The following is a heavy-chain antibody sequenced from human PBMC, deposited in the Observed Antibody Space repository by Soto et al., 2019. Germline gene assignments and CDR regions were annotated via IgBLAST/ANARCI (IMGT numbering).Heavy chain of an antibody. CDR3: TKDGARALRYFGWFENWFDP. Sequence: PGGSLRLSCAASGFTFSSYAMSWVRQAPGKGLEWVSAISGSGGSTYYADSVKGRFTLSRDNSKNTLYLQMNNLRAEDTAVYYCTKDGARALRYFGWFENWFDPWGQGTLVTVSS. CDR1: GFTFSSYA. V-gene: IGHV3-23*01. CDR2: ISGSGGST. D-gene: IGHD3-9*01. J-gene: IGHJ5*02.